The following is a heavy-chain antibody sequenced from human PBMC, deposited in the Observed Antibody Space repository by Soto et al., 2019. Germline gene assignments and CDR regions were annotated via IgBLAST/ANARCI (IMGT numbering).Heavy chain of an antibody. CDR3: ARGVGFGYYYYHMDL. D-gene: IGHD3-10*01. J-gene: IGHJ6*02. Sequence: QVQLQESGPGLVKPSETLSLTCTVSGDSVTSVSDYWSWIRQPPGKGLEWIGYIYYSGSAEYNPSLGSRVTISIDTSKNQFSLKLTSVPAADPAVYYCARGVGFGYYYYHMDLWGQGTTVTVSS. CDR1: GDSVTSVSDY. V-gene: IGHV4-61*01. CDR2: IYYSGSA.